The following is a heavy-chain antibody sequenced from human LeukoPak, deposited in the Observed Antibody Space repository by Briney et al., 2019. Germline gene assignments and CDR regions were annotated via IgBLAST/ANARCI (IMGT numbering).Heavy chain of an antibody. V-gene: IGHV4-59*01. CDR1: SGSMSSYY. Sequence: SETLSLTCTVSSGSMSSYYWSWIRQPPGKGLEWIGYIYYSGNTNYNPSLKSRVTISVDTSKNHFSLNLTSITAADTAVYYCARAPGGNPTTHFFDYWGQGTLVTVSS. D-gene: IGHD1-14*01. CDR2: IYYSGNT. J-gene: IGHJ4*02. CDR3: ARAPGGNPTTHFFDY.